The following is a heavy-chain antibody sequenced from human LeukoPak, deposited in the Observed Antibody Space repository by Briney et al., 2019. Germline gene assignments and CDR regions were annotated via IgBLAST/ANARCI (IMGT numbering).Heavy chain of an antibody. V-gene: IGHV3-33*01. CDR1: GFTFSSYG. D-gene: IGHD5-12*01. J-gene: IGHJ6*02. CDR2: IWYDGSNK. Sequence: GGSLRLSCAASGFTFSSYGMHWVRQAPGKGLEWVAVIWYDGSNKYYADSVKGRFTISRDNSKNTLYLQMNSLRAEDTAVYYCARGDIVATPLLYYYYYGMDVWGQGTTVTVSS. CDR3: ARGDIVATPLLYYYYYGMDV.